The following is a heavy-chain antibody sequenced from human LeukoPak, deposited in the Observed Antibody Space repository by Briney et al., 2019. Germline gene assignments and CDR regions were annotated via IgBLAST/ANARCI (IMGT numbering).Heavy chain of an antibody. D-gene: IGHD2-2*01. CDR2: INHSGST. Sequence: SETLSLTCAVYGGSFSGYYWSWIRQPPGKGLEWIGEINHSGSTNYNPSLKSRVTISVDTSKNQFSLKLSSVTAADTAVYYCAKDRCWGPGSSTSCYLLDYWGQGTLVTVSS. J-gene: IGHJ4*02. CDR1: GGSFSGYY. CDR3: AKDRCWGPGSSTSCYLLDY. V-gene: IGHV4-34*01.